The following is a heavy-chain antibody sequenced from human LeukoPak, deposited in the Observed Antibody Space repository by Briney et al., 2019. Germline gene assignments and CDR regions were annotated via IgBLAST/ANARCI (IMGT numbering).Heavy chain of an antibody. Sequence: PGGSLRLSCAASGFTVSSNYMSWVRQALGKGLEWVSVIYSGGSTYYADSVKGRFTISRDNSKNTLYLQMNSLRAEDTAVYYCARSYGDYAGINWFDPWGQGTLVTVSS. J-gene: IGHJ5*02. CDR2: IYSGGST. CDR1: GFTVSSNY. V-gene: IGHV3-53*01. CDR3: ARSYGDYAGINWFDP. D-gene: IGHD4-17*01.